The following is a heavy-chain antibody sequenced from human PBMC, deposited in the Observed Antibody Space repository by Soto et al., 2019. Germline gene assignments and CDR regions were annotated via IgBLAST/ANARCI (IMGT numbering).Heavy chain of an antibody. CDR1: GFAFSNYG. D-gene: IGHD2-2*01. J-gene: IGHJ4*02. V-gene: IGHV3-21*01. CDR3: AREDSIIIPAVSDF. CDR2: ISKSDYT. Sequence: GGSLRLSCTVSGFAFSNYGINWVRQAPGKGLEWVSSISKSDYTYYSDSVKGRFAISRDNAKSSVSLQMNTLRVEDTAVYYCAREDSIIIPAVSDFWGQGTLVTVSS.